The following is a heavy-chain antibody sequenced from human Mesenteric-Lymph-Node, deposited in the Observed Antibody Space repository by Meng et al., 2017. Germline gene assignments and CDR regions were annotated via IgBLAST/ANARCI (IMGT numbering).Heavy chain of an antibody. J-gene: IGHJ4*02. D-gene: IGHD6-19*01. CDR2: ISSISSYI. CDR1: GCNCGSES. CDR3: ARVIAVAGTSY. Sequence: EAFGCNCGSESMSWVRQARGKELEWGSSISSISSYIYYADSVKGRFTISRDNAKNSLYLQMNSLRAEDTAVYYCARVIAVAGTSYWGQGTLVTVSS. V-gene: IGHV3-21*01.